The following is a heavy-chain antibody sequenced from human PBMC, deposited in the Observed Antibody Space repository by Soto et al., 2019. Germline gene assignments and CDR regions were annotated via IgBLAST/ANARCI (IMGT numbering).Heavy chain of an antibody. V-gene: IGHV3-30-3*01. D-gene: IGHD5-12*01. CDR2: ISYDGSNK. J-gene: IGHJ4*02. CDR1: GFPFSSYA. Sequence: QVQLVESGGGVVKPGRSLRLSWAASGFPFSSYAMPGVGQAPGKGLEGVAVISYDGSNKYYADSVKGRFTISRDNSKNTLYLQMNSLRAEDTAVYYCARGPNGYGMYFDYWGQGTLVTVSS. CDR3: ARGPNGYGMYFDY.